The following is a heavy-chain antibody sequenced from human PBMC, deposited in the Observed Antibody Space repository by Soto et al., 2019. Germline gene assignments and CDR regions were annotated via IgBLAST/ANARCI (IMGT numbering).Heavy chain of an antibody. CDR2: IIAIFGKA. CDR3: ARCPLLEGAWFDP. J-gene: IGHJ5*02. Sequence: SVKVSCKASGYTFSSYAISWVRQAPGQGLEWMGWIIAIFGKANYAQKFQGRVTITADESTSTAYMELSSLRSEDTAVYYCARCPLLEGAWFDPWGQGTLVTVSS. CDR1: GYTFSSYA. V-gene: IGHV1-69*13.